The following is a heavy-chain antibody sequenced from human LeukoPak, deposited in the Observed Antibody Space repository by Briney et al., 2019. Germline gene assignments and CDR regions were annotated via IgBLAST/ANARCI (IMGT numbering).Heavy chain of an antibody. D-gene: IGHD5-24*01. CDR1: GGSISSYY. CDR2: IYYSGST. Sequence: SETLSLTCTVSGGSISSYYWSWIRQPPGKGLEWIGYIYYSGSTNYNPSLKSRVTISVDTSKNQFSLKLSSVTAADTAVYYCARERDGYNFEYWGQGTLVTVSS. J-gene: IGHJ4*02. V-gene: IGHV4-59*01. CDR3: ARERDGYNFEY.